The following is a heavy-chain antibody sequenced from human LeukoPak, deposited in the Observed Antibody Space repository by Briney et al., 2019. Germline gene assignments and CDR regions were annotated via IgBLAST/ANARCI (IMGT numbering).Heavy chain of an antibody. Sequence: QPGGSLRLSCAASGFTSGIYAMGWVRHAPGKGLEWVSTINDSGGSTYYADSVKGRFTISRDNSYNTLYLQMNSLRAEDTAVYYCAKSAMSDSSGYYFDSWGQGTLVTVSS. CDR2: INDSGGST. CDR3: AKSAMSDSSGYYFDS. V-gene: IGHV3-23*01. CDR1: GFTSGIYA. D-gene: IGHD3-22*01. J-gene: IGHJ4*02.